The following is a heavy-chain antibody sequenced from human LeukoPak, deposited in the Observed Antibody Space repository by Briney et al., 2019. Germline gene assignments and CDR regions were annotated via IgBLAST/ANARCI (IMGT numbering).Heavy chain of an antibody. V-gene: IGHV3-23*01. CDR3: ARSWTYYDFWSGYYFDY. CDR1: GLSLNSYA. J-gene: IGHJ4*02. Sequence: GGSLRLSCTASGLSLNSYAISWVRQVPGKGLEWASASSSSDDGKWYADSVRGRFTISRDTSKNTLYLQMNSLRAEDTAVYYCARSWTYYDFWSGYYFDYWGQGTLVTVSS. CDR2: SSSSDDGK. D-gene: IGHD3-3*01.